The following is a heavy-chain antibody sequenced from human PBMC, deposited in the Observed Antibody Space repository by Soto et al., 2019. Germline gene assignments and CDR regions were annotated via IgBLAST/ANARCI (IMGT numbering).Heavy chain of an antibody. D-gene: IGHD3-9*01. CDR1: GGTFSSYA. CDR3: ARSTYYDILTGLSRYYYYYGMDV. V-gene: IGHV1-69*10. Sequence: SVKVSCKASGGTFSSYAISWVRQAPGQGLEWMGGIIPILGIANYAQKFQGRVTITADKSTSTAYMELSSLRSEDTAVYYCARSTYYDILTGLSRYYYYYGMDVWGQGTTVTVSS. J-gene: IGHJ6*02. CDR2: IIPILGIA.